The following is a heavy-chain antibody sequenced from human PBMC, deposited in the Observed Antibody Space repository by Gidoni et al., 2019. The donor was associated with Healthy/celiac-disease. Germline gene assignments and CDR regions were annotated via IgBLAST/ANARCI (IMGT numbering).Heavy chain of an antibody. J-gene: IGHJ4*02. CDR2: IYYSGST. D-gene: IGHD3-10*01. CDR3: ATESEWAYYGSGNSGMGY. Sequence: RSIYYSGSTYYNPSLKSRVTISVDTSKNQFSLKLSSVTAADTAVYYCATESEWAYYGSGNSGMGYWGQGTLVTVSS. V-gene: IGHV4-39*01.